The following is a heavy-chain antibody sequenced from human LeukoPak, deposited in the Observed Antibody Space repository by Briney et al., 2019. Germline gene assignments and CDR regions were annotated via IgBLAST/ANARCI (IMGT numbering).Heavy chain of an antibody. CDR1: GGSISSGGYY. V-gene: IGHV4-39*01. Sequence: PSQTLSLTCTVSGGSISSGGYYWSCIRQFPGKGLEWIGTISDGGSTYYNPSLESRVIISVDTSKNQFSLKLSSVTAADTAVYYCVRHCCSTPSKRTFDIWGQGTLVTVSS. CDR3: VRHCCSTPSKRTFDI. J-gene: IGHJ3*02. CDR2: ISDGGST. D-gene: IGHD2-2*01.